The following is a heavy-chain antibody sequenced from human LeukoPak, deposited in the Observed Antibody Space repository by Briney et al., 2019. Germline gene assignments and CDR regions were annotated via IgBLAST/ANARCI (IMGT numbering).Heavy chain of an antibody. V-gene: IGHV1-2*02. CDR1: GYTFTGYY. D-gene: IGHD6-19*01. CDR3: ARREIAVAGAFDY. Sequence: ASVKVSCKASGYTFTGYYIHWVRQAPGQGLEWMGWINPNSGGTKYAQKFQGRVTMTRDTSISTAYMELSRLRSDDTAVYYCARREIAVAGAFDYWGQGTLVTVSS. CDR2: INPNSGGT. J-gene: IGHJ4*02.